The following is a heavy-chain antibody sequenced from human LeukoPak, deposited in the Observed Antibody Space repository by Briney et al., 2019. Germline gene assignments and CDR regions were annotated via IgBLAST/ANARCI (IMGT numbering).Heavy chain of an antibody. Sequence: AETLSLTCTASGGSFSSSGYCWSWLRQPPGMGREWFVKINNSGSTNENPSLKSRVTISVDTSKNQLSLKLSSVTAADTAVYYCARGDSVRYCSSTSCYRRIARRGPSGAFDIWGQGTMVTVSS. V-gene: IGHV4-39*07. J-gene: IGHJ3*02. CDR1: GGSFSSSGYC. CDR2: INNSGST. D-gene: IGHD2-2*02. CDR3: ARGDSVRYCSSTSCYRRIARRGPSGAFDI.